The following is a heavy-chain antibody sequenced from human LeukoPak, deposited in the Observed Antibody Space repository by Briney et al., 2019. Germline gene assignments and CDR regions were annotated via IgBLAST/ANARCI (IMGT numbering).Heavy chain of an antibody. D-gene: IGHD2/OR15-2a*01. CDR2: IKPDGSNK. CDR1: GFTFSSYG. J-gene: IGHJ4*02. Sequence: GGSLRLSCAASGFTFSSYGMHWVRQPQGKGLEWVALIKPDGSNKYYADSVKGRFTISRDNSKNTLHLQMNSLRAEDTAVYYCARSRAFDYWGQGTLVTVSS. CDR3: ARSRAFDY. V-gene: IGHV3-30*02.